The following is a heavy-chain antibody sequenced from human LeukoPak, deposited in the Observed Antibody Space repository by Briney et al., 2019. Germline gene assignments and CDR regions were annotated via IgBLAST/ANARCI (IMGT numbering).Heavy chain of an antibody. CDR3: ARDSSFYGSGSYSPFDY. CDR2: IIGYNGNT. CDR1: GYTFTSYG. V-gene: IGHV1-18*01. J-gene: IGHJ4*02. D-gene: IGHD3-10*01. Sequence: ASVKVSCKASGYTFTSYGISWVRQAPGQGLEWMGWIIGYNGNTNYAQKLQGRVTMTTDTSTSTAYMELGSLTSDDTAVYYCARDSSFYGSGSYSPFDYWGQGTLVSVSS.